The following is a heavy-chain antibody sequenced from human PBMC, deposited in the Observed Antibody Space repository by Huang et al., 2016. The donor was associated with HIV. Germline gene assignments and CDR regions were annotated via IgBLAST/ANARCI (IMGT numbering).Heavy chain of an antibody. CDR1: GGTFSNYA. CDR2: ISPIFGTA. J-gene: IGHJ6*02. Sequence: QVQLVQSGAEVKKPGSSVKVSCKASGGTFSNYAISWVRQAPGQGLEWMGGISPIFGTANDAQKFQGTVTITADEFTSTAYMELSSLRSEDTALYYCARGRTRSSLYDSYYGLDVWGQGTTVTVSS. D-gene: IGHD6-6*01. CDR3: ARGRTRSSLYDSYYGLDV. V-gene: IGHV1-69*01.